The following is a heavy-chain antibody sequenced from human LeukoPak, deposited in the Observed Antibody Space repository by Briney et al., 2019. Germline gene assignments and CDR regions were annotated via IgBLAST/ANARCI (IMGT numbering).Heavy chain of an antibody. Sequence: RASETLSLTCTVSGGSISSTIYYWGWIRQPPGKGLEWIGSIYYSGSTYYNPSLKSRVTISVDTSKNQFSLKLSSVTAADTAVYYCARHLEVMVATMDYYYYYYMDVWGKGTTVTISS. D-gene: IGHD5-12*01. CDR3: ARHLEVMVATMDYYYYYYMDV. CDR2: IYYSGST. V-gene: IGHV4-39*01. CDR1: GGSISSTIYY. J-gene: IGHJ6*03.